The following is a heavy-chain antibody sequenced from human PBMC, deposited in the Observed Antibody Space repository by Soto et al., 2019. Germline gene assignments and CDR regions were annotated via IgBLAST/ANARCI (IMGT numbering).Heavy chain of an antibody. Sequence: SVNVSCKASGFIFTSSSVQWARQARGQRLEWIGWITVGTGNTNYAQKFQERVTITRDMSTSTAYMELSNLRSEDTAIYYCAAGDSSGYYGAWGQGTQGNGS. CDR3: AAGDSSGYYGA. D-gene: IGHD3-22*01. CDR2: ITVGTGNT. J-gene: IGHJ1*01. CDR1: GFIFTSSS. V-gene: IGHV1-58*01.